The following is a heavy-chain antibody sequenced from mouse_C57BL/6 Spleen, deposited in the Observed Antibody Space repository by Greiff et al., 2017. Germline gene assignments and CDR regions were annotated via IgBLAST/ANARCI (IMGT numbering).Heavy chain of an antibody. V-gene: IGHV1-64*01. J-gene: IGHJ1*03. CDR3: GRRPFYWYVDV. CDR1: GYTFTSYW. Sequence: QVQLQQPGAELVKPGASVKLSCKASGYTFTSYWMHWVKQRPGQGLEWIGMIHPNSGSTNYNEKFKSKATLTVDKSSSTAYMQLSSLTSDDSAVYYCGRRPFYWYVDVWGTGTTVTVSS. CDR2: IHPNSGST.